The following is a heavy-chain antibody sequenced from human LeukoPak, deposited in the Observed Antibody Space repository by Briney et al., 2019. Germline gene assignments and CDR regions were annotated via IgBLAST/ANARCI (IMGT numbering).Heavy chain of an antibody. Sequence: GGSLRLSCAASGFTFSSYAMHWVRQAPGKGLEWVAVISYDGSNKYYADSVKGRFTISRDNSKNTLYLQMNSLRAEDTAVYYCARDDSSRIGYYDSSGYYVDYWGQGTLVTVSS. D-gene: IGHD3-22*01. J-gene: IGHJ4*02. CDR2: ISYDGSNK. CDR1: GFTFSSYA. CDR3: ARDDSSRIGYYDSSGYYVDY. V-gene: IGHV3-30-3*01.